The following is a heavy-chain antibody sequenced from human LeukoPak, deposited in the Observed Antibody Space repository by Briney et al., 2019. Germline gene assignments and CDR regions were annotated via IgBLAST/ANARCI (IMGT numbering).Heavy chain of an antibody. J-gene: IGHJ6*03. Sequence: GGSLRLSCAASGFTVSSDYMSWVRQAPGKGLEWVSVIYSGGSTYYADSVEGRFTISRDNSKNTLYLQMNSLRAEDTAVYYCARDGDYDFWSGYPDYYYYMDVWGKGTTVTVSS. CDR1: GFTVSSDY. V-gene: IGHV3-53*05. CDR3: ARDGDYDFWSGYPDYYYYMDV. CDR2: IYSGGST. D-gene: IGHD3-3*01.